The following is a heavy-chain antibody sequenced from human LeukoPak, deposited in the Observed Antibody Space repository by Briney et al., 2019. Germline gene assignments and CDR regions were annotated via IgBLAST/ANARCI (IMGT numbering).Heavy chain of an antibody. D-gene: IGHD3-10*01. Sequence: PGGSLRLSCAASGFTFDDYGMSWVRQAPGKGLEWVSGINWNGSSTGYADSVKGRFTISRDNAKNSLYLQMNSLRAEDTALYHCARDANLYGSGSYDYWGQGTLVTVSS. J-gene: IGHJ4*02. CDR1: GFTFDDYG. CDR3: ARDANLYGSGSYDY. V-gene: IGHV3-20*01. CDR2: INWNGSST.